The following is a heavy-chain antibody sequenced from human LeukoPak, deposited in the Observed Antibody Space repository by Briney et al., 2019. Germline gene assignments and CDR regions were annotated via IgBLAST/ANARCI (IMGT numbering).Heavy chain of an antibody. J-gene: IGHJ4*02. CDR1: RLIFSSYA. CDR3: GWKPAGGHPYDY. CDR2: ITSSGAGT. V-gene: IGHV3-23*01. Sequence: PGGSLRLSCAASRLIFSSYAMTWVRQAPEKGLEWVSSITSSGAGTSYADSVKGRFTISRDNSKNTLYLQMDSLRAADTAVYYCGWKPAGGHPYDYWGQGTLVTVSS. D-gene: IGHD6-13*01.